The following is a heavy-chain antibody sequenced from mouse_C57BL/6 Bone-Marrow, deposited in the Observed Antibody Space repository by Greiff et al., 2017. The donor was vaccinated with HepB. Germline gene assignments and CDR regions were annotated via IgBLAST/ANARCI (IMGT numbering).Heavy chain of an antibody. Sequence: VQRVESGAELVRPGASVTLSCKASGYTFTDYEMHWVKQTPVHGLEWIGAIDPETGGTAYNQKFKGKAILTADKSSSTAYMELRSLTSEDSAVYYCTRWGYSGAMDYWGQGTSVTVSS. CDR3: TRWGYSGAMDY. CDR2: IDPETGGT. V-gene: IGHV1-15*01. J-gene: IGHJ4*01. D-gene: IGHD3-1*01. CDR1: GYTFTDYE.